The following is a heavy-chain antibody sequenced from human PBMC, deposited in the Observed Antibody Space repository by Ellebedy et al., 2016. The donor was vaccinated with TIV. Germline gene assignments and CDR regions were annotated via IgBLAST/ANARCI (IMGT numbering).Heavy chain of an antibody. CDR2: IIPIFGTA. V-gene: IGHV1-69*13. Sequence: SVKVSXXASGYTFTGYYMHWVRQAPGQGLEWMGGIIPIFGTANYAQKFQGRVTITADESTSTAYMELSSLRSEDTAVYYCARGCGGDCYDAFDIWGQGTMVTVSS. D-gene: IGHD2-21*02. CDR3: ARGCGGDCYDAFDI. J-gene: IGHJ3*02. CDR1: GYTFTGYY.